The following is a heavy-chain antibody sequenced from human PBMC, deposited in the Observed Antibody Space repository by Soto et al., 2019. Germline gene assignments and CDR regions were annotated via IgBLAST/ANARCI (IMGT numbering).Heavy chain of an antibody. D-gene: IGHD2-8*01. CDR3: ARWYCTGYFDD. Sequence: QAQLVQSGAEVKKPGSSLKVSSKTTGGTFSNYYISWVRQAPGQGLEWMGDIIPMFDTPKYARKFQGRVTITADESTRAAYMELISLRAEDTAVYYWARWYCTGYFDDWGQVTLITVSS. J-gene: IGHJ4*02. V-gene: IGHV1-69*01. CDR2: IIPMFDTP. CDR1: GGTFSNYY.